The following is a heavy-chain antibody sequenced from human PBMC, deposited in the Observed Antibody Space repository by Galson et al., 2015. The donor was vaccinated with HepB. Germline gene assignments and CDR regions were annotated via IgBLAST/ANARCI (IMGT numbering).Heavy chain of an antibody. CDR1: GYTLTELS. Sequence: SVKVSCKVSGYTLTELSMHWVRQAPGKGLEWMGGFDPEDGETIYAQKLQGRVTMTEDTSTDTAYMELSSLRSEDTAVYYCASSRNGASLVGAISGPDAFDIWGQGTMVTVSS. D-gene: IGHD1-26*01. J-gene: IGHJ3*02. CDR2: FDPEDGET. V-gene: IGHV1-24*01. CDR3: ASSRNGASLVGAISGPDAFDI.